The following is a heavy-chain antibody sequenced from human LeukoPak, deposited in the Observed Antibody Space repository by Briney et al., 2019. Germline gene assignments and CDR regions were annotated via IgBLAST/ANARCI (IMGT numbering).Heavy chain of an antibody. CDR1: GFTFSSYG. CDR3: ATTEGWFGEPLIYYYGMDV. V-gene: IGHV3-30*03. Sequence: PGGSLRLSCAASGFTFSSYGMHWVRQAPGKGLEWVAVISYDGSNKYYADSMKGRFTISRDNSKNTLYLQMNSLRAEDTAVYYCATTEGWFGEPLIYYYGMDVWGKGTTVTVSS. CDR2: ISYDGSNK. J-gene: IGHJ6*04. D-gene: IGHD3-10*01.